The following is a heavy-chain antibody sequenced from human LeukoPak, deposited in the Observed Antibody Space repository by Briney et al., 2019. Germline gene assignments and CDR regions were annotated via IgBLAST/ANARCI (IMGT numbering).Heavy chain of an antibody. Sequence: GGSLRLSCAASGFTFSSYAMSWVRQAPGKGLEWVSAISGSGGSTYYADSVKGRFTISRDNSKNTLYLQMNSLRAEDTAVYYCARNLYYYDSSGYLNYWGQGTLVTVSS. CDR3: ARNLYYYDSSGYLNY. J-gene: IGHJ4*02. D-gene: IGHD3-22*01. CDR1: GFTFSSYA. V-gene: IGHV3-23*01. CDR2: ISGSGGST.